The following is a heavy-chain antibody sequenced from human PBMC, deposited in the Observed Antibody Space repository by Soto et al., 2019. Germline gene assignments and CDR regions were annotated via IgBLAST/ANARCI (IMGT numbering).Heavy chain of an antibody. Sequence: QVQLVQSGAEVKKPGSSVKVSCKASGGTFSSYTISWVRQAPGQGLEWMGRIIPILGIANYAQKFQGRVTITADKSTSTAYMELSSLRSEDTAVYYCAKEPLYCSSTSRYADYYYMDVWGKGTTVTVSS. CDR1: GGTFSSYT. CDR3: AKEPLYCSSTSRYADYYYMDV. D-gene: IGHD2-2*01. J-gene: IGHJ6*03. CDR2: IIPILGIA. V-gene: IGHV1-69*08.